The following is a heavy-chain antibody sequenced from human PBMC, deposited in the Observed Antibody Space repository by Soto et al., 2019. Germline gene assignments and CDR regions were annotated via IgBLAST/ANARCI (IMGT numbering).Heavy chain of an antibody. D-gene: IGHD1-1*01. CDR3: ARDFDDTTGRYYYAMDV. CDR2: IYYRGTT. CDR1: GGSINSNY. J-gene: IGHJ6*02. Sequence: SETLSLTCTVSGGSINSNYWSWVRQPPGQGLEWIGYIYYRGTTKYNPSLKSRVAISMDTSKRQFSLNLSSVTAADTAVYYCARDFDDTTGRYYYAMDVWGPGTTVTVSS. V-gene: IGHV4-59*01.